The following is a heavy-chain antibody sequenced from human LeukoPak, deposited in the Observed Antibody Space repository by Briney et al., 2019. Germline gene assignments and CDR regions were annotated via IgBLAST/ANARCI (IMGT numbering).Heavy chain of an antibody. CDR1: GYTFTSYY. Sequence: GASVKVSCKASGYTFTSYYMHWVRQAPGQGLEWMGIINPSGGSTGYAQKFQDRVTMTRDTSTSTVYMELSSLRSEDTAVYYCARGAWFGELLSPSDYWGQGTLVTVSS. V-gene: IGHV1-46*01. CDR3: ARGAWFGELLSPSDY. CDR2: INPSGGST. J-gene: IGHJ4*02. D-gene: IGHD3-10*01.